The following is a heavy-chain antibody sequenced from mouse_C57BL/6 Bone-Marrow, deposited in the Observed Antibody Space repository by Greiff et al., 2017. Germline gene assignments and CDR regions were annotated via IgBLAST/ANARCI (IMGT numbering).Heavy chain of an antibody. CDR3: TPYDMYYYGSREFAY. V-gene: IGHV14-4*01. D-gene: IGHD1-1*01. Sequence: VQLQQSGAELVRPGASVKLSCTASGFNIKDDYMHWVKQRPEQGLEWIGWIDPENGDTEYASKFQGKATITADTSSNTAYLQLSSLTSEDTAVYYCTPYDMYYYGSREFAYWGQGTLVTVSA. CDR1: GFNIKDDY. CDR2: IDPENGDT. J-gene: IGHJ3*01.